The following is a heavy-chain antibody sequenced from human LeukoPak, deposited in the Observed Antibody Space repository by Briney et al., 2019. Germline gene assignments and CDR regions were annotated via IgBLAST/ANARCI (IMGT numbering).Heavy chain of an antibody. CDR1: GFTFSNAW. J-gene: IGHJ4*02. CDR3: TTVGLMRAFDKSFDY. V-gene: IGHV3-15*07. Sequence: GGSLRLSCAASGFTFSNAWMNWVRQAPGKGLEWVGRIKSKTDGGTTDYAAPVKGRFTISRDDSKNTLYLQRNSLKTEDTAVYYCTTVGLMRAFDKSFDYWGQGTLVTVSS. D-gene: IGHD3-9*01. CDR2: IKSKTDGGTT.